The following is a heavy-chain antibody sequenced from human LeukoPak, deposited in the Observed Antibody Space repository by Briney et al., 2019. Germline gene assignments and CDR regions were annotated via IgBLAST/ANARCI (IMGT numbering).Heavy chain of an antibody. V-gene: IGHV1-18*01. D-gene: IGHD3-3*01. Sequence: ASVKVSCKVSGYTFGAYGLSWVRQAPDQGLEWLGWIAPYEGDTQYTPKLQDRIILTAGTATTTVYMELRSLRIDDTAVYYCTKGEWASTDGGYFDYWGQGTLVTVSS. J-gene: IGHJ4*02. CDR3: TKGEWASTDGGYFDY. CDR1: GYTFGAYG. CDR2: IAPYEGDT.